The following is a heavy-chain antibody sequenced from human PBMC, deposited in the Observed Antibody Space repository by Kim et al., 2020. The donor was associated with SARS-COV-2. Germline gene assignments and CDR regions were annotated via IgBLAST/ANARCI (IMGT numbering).Heavy chain of an antibody. D-gene: IGHD1-26*01. CDR2: TFNAPNHYNS. CDR1: GFDYTNHY. J-gene: IGHJ4*02. Sequence: GGSLRLSCVVSGFDYTNHYVEWVRQAPGMGLEWVGRTFNAPNHYNSEYAASVEGRFTISRGVSKDSVFLQMDSLRVADTAVYYCVRNGGSKWGWSFDYWGQGTLVTVSS. CDR3: VRNGGSKWGWSFDY. V-gene: IGHV3-72*01.